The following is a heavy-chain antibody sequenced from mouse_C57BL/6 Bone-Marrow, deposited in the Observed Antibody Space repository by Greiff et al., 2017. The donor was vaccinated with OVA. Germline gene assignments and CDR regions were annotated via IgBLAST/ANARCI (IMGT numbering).Heavy chain of an antibody. CDR2: ISSGSSTI. V-gene: IGHV5-17*01. CDR1: GFTFSDYG. J-gene: IGHJ4*01. Sequence: EVKLMESGGGLVKPGGSLKLSCAASGFTFSDYGMHWVRQAPEKGLEWVAYISSGSSTIYYADTVKGRFTISRDTAKNTLFLQMTSLRSEDTAMYYCAKFYYYAMDYWGQGTSVTVSS. CDR3: AKFYYYAMDY.